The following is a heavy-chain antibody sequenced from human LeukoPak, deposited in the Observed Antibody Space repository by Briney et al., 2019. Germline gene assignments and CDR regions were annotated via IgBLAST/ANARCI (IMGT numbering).Heavy chain of an antibody. D-gene: IGHD3-9*01. V-gene: IGHV4-34*01. CDR2: INHSGST. CDR1: GGSFSGYY. CDR3: ARGRRYDILTGYYGNWFDP. J-gene: IGHJ5*02. Sequence: SEALSLTCAVYGGSFSGYYWSWIRQPPGKGREWIGEINHSGSTNYNPSLKSRVTISVDTSKNQFSLKLSSVTAADTAVYYCARGRRYDILTGYYGNWFDPWGQGTLVTVSS.